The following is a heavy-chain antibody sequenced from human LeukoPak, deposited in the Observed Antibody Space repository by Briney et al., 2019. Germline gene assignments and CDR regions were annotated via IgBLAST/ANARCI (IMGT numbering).Heavy chain of an antibody. CDR3: ARRRNSGSYYEAFDY. CDR1: GYSFTSYW. CDR2: IYPGDSDT. V-gene: IGHV5-51*01. Sequence: GESLKISCKGSGYSFTSYWIGWVRQMPGKGLEWMGIIYPGDSDTRYSPSFQGQVTISADKSISTAYLQWSSPKASDTAMYYCARRRNSGSYYEAFDYWGQGTLVTVSS. D-gene: IGHD1-26*01. J-gene: IGHJ4*02.